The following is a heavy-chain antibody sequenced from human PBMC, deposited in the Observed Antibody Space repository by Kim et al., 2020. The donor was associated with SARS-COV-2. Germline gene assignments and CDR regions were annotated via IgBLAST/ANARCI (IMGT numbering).Heavy chain of an antibody. CDR2: IRSKRDGGTT. V-gene: IGHV3-15*01. CDR1: GFSFTYAW. Sequence: GGSLRLSCVASGFSFTYAWMSWVRQAPGKGLEWVARIRSKRDGGTTDDAAPGQGRITSSSDEYKNTVFLKRNSLLDDDTAVYDCVTGQGGDDLPDHGGQG. CDR3: VTGQGGDDLPDH. J-gene: IGHJ4*02. D-gene: IGHD5-12*01.